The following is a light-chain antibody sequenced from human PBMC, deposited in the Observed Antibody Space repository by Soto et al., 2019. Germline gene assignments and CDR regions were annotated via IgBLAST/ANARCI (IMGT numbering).Light chain of an antibody. J-gene: IGKJ1*01. V-gene: IGKV3-11*01. Sequence: ELVMTQSPTTQSAYTGERATLSCKASQSVSSYLAWYQQKPGQAPRLLIYDASNRATGIPARFSGSGSGTDFTLTISSLEPEDFAVYYCQQRSNWRGTGGQVTKVDIK. CDR2: DAS. CDR1: QSVSSY. CDR3: QQRSNWRGT.